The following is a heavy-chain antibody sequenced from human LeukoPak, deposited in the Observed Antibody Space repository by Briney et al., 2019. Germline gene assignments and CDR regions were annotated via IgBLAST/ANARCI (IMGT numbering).Heavy chain of an antibody. Sequence: GGSLRLSCAASGFTFSSYSMNWVRQAPGKGLEWVSSISSSSSYIYYADSVKGRFTISRDNAKNSPYLQMNSLRAEDTAVYYCARESEDWNYDCWGQGTLVTVSS. CDR2: ISSSSSYI. V-gene: IGHV3-21*01. D-gene: IGHD1-7*01. J-gene: IGHJ4*02. CDR3: ARESEDWNYDC. CDR1: GFTFSSYS.